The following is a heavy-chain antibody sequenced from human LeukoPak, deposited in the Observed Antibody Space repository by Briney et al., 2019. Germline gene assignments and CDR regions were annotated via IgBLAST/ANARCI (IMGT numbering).Heavy chain of an antibody. CDR1: GLTLSSYV. CDR3: ASSVSGFWSGFYH. J-gene: IGHJ4*02. Sequence: GGSLRLSCAASGLTLSSYVMHWVRQAPGKGLEYVSAISSSGDNTYYAKSVKGRFTISRDNSKNTLYLQMGSLRAEDMAVYYCASSVSGFWSGFYHWGQGTLVTVSS. CDR2: ISSSGDNT. D-gene: IGHD3-3*01. V-gene: IGHV3-64*01.